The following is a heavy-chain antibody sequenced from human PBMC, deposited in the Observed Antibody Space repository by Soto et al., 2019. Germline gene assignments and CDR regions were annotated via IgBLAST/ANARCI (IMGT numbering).Heavy chain of an antibody. CDR1: GFTFSSYW. J-gene: IGHJ5*02. V-gene: IGHV3-74*01. CDR3: ARVLTGSWNWFDP. CDR2: INSDGSRT. Sequence: EVQLVESGGGLVQPGESLRLSCAASGFTFSSYWMHWVRQAPGKGLVWVSRINSDGSRTNYADSVKGRFTVSRDNAKNTQYLQMNGLRAEDTAVYYLARVLTGSWNWFDPWGQGTLVTVSS. D-gene: IGHD6-13*01.